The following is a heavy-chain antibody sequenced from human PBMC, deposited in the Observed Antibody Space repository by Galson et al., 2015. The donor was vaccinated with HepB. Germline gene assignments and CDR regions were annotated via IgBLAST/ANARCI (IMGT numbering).Heavy chain of an antibody. J-gene: IGHJ4*02. CDR3: VREHNSGWYLDH. CDR2: ISWDAVST. CDR1: GFTFDDHT. D-gene: IGHD6-19*01. Sequence: SLRLSCAASGFTFDDHTMQWVRQVPGKGLEWVSLISWDAVSTYYADSVKGRFTISRDNSKDILYLQMNGLRAEDTTVYYCVREHNSGWYLDHWGQGTLVTVSS. V-gene: IGHV3-43*01.